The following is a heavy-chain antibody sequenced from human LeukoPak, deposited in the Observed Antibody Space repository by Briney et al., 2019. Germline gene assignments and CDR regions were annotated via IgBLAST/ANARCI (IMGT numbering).Heavy chain of an antibody. J-gene: IGHJ4*02. CDR1: GDSVSSSSAA. V-gene: IGHV6-1*01. Sequence: SQTLSLTCAISGDSVSSSSAAWNWIRQSPSRGLEWLGRTYYRSKWYNDYAVSVKSRITINPDTSKNQFSLQLNSVTPEDTAVYYCARDRFYYYDSSGYSPGFDYWGQGTLVTVSS. CDR3: ARDRFYYYDSSGYSPGFDY. D-gene: IGHD3-22*01. CDR2: TYYRSKWYN.